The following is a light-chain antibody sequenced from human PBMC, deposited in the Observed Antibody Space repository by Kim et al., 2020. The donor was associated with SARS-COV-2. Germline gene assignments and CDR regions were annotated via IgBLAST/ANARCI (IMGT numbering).Light chain of an antibody. CDR3: SSYTSSSTRV. CDR1: SSAVSGYNY. Sequence: GQSITISCTGTSSAVSGYNYVSWYQQHPGKAPKLMIYDVSNRPSGVSNRFSGSKSGNTASLTISGLQAEDEADYYCSSYTSSSTRVFGGGTQLTVL. CDR2: DVS. V-gene: IGLV2-14*04. J-gene: IGLJ3*02.